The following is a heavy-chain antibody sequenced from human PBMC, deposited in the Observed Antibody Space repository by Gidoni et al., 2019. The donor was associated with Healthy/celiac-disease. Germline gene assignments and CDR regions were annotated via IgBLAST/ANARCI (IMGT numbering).Heavy chain of an antibody. CDR1: GFPFSSYA. V-gene: IGHV3-23*01. D-gene: IGHD4-17*01. Sequence: EVQLLESGGGLVQPGGSLRLSCAASGFPFSSYAMSWVRQAPGKGLEWVSGISGSDGSTHYADSVKGRFTISRDNSKNTLYLQMNSLRAEDTAVYYCAKGPSDYGDYVASDYWGQGTLVTVSS. J-gene: IGHJ4*02. CDR2: ISGSDGST. CDR3: AKGPSDYGDYVASDY.